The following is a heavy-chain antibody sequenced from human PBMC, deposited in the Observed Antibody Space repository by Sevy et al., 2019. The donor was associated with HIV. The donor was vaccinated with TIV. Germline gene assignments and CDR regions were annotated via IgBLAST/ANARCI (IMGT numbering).Heavy chain of an antibody. V-gene: IGHV3-15*01. CDR1: GFTFSSAW. CDR3: ITDPGYRGYDEEVINYYYYGMDV. Sequence: GGSLRLSYAASGFTFSSAWMNWVRLAPGKGLEWVGRIKSKTDGGTIDYAAPVKGRFTISGEDSKNTLYLQMNSLKTEDTAVYYCITDPGYRGYDEEVINYYYYGMDVWGQGTTVTVSS. J-gene: IGHJ6*02. CDR2: IKSKTDGGTI. D-gene: IGHD5-12*01.